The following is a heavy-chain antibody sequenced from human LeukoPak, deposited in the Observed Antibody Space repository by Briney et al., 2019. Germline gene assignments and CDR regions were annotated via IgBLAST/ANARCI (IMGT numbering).Heavy chain of an antibody. CDR1: GGSISSYY. Sequence: KPSETLSLTCTVSGGSISSYYWSWIRQPPGKGLEWIGYIYYSGSTNYNPSLKSRVTISVDTSKNQFSLKLSSVTAADTAVYYCARWRGGYSYGYDYWGQGTLVTVSS. CDR2: IYYSGST. V-gene: IGHV4-59*01. CDR3: ARWRGGYSYGYDY. D-gene: IGHD5-18*01. J-gene: IGHJ4*02.